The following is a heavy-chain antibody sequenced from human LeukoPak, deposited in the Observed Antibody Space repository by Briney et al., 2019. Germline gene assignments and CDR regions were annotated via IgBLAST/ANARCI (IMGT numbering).Heavy chain of an antibody. CDR3: ARVIDYGSGEDAFDI. D-gene: IGHD3-10*01. CDR2: INWNGGST. J-gene: IGHJ3*02. Sequence: PGGSLRLYCAASGFTFDDYGMSWVRQAPGKGLEWVSGINWNGGSTGYADSVKGRFTISRDNAKNSLYLQMNSLRAEDTALYHCARVIDYGSGEDAFDIWGQGTMVTVSS. V-gene: IGHV3-20*01. CDR1: GFTFDDYG.